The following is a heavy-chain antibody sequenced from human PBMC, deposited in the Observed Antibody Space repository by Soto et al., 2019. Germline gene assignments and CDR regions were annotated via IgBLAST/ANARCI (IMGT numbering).Heavy chain of an antibody. CDR1: GFRFSTYT. Sequence: PGGSLRLSCSGSGFRFSTYTMNWVRQARGKGLEWVSGIYGNGAGTFYGESMKGRVTISRDNSKNMVFLQMNSLTPEDTGVYYCAKDRLPDSRWHFDYWAQGILVTVSS. CDR3: AKDRLPDSRWHFDY. D-gene: IGHD5-12*01. J-gene: IGHJ4*02. CDR2: IYGNGAGT. V-gene: IGHV3-23*01.